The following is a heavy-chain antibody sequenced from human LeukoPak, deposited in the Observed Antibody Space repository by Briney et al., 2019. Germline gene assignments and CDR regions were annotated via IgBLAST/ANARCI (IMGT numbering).Heavy chain of an antibody. V-gene: IGHV3-30*04. D-gene: IGHD7-27*01. J-gene: IGHJ4*02. CDR2: ISYDGSNK. CDR1: GFTFSSYA. CDR3: ARDWGLDY. Sequence: PGGSLRLSCAASGFTFSSYAMHWVRQAPGKGLEWVAVISYDGSNKYYADSVKGRFTISRDNSKNTLYLQMNSLRAEDTVVYYCARDWGLDYWGQGTLVTVSS.